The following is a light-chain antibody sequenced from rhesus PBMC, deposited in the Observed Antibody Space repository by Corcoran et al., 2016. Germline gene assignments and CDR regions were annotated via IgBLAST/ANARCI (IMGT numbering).Light chain of an antibody. V-gene: IGKV1-21*01. CDR2: KAS. J-gene: IGKJ1*01. CDR1: QDISSW. CDR3: QQYLSAPPT. Sequence: DIQMTQSPSSLSASVGDRVTITCRASQDISSWLAWYQQKPGRAPKLLIYKASSLQGGVPSRFSGSGSGTDFTLTISSLQPVDVGDYYCQQYLSAPPTFGQGTKVDIK.